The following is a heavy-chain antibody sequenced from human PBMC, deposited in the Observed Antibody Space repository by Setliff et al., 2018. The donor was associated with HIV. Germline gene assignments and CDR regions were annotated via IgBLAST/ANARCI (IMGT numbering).Heavy chain of an antibody. V-gene: IGHV3-74*01. D-gene: IGHD3-3*01. Sequence: PGGSLRLSCVASGFTFSSYWMHWVRQVPGKGLMWVSHVNNDETITNYAESVKGRFTISRDNAKNTLYLQMNSLRAEDTAVYYCATIWMRGAYFDYWGQGTLVTVSS. CDR3: ATIWMRGAYFDY. CDR2: VNNDETIT. CDR1: GFTFSSYW. J-gene: IGHJ4*02.